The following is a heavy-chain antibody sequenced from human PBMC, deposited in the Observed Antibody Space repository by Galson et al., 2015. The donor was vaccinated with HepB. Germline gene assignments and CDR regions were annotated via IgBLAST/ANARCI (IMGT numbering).Heavy chain of an antibody. CDR2: ISYDGSNK. Sequence: SLRLSCAASGFTFSSYAMHWVRQAPGKGLEWVAVISYDGSNKYYADSVKGRFTISRDNSKNTLYLQMNSLRAEDTAVYYCASLGYSSGWKQGDAFDIWGQGTMVTVSS. CDR1: GFTFSSYA. CDR3: ASLGYSSGWKQGDAFDI. D-gene: IGHD6-19*01. V-gene: IGHV3-30-3*01. J-gene: IGHJ3*02.